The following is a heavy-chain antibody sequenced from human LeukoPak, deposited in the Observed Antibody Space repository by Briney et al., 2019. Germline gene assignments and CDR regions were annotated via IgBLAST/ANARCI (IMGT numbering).Heavy chain of an antibody. J-gene: IGHJ4*02. CDR1: GFTFSSYG. D-gene: IGHD3-10*01. Sequence: GGSLRLSCAASGFTFSSYGMHWVRQAPGKGLEWVAFIRYDGSNKYYADSVKGRFTISRDNSKNTLYLQMNSLRAEDTAVYYCAKDQLLLWFGELLYYFDYWGQGTLVTASS. CDR2: IRYDGSNK. CDR3: AKDQLLLWFGELLYYFDY. V-gene: IGHV3-30*02.